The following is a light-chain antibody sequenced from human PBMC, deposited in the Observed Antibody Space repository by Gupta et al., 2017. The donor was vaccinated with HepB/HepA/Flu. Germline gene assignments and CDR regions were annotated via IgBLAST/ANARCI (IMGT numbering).Light chain of an antibody. CDR2: SAS. V-gene: IGKV3-20*01. CDR3: HHEGSSSGT. Sequence: EIVLTQSPGTLSLSPGERATLSCRASQYVSSNYLAWYQQRPGQAPRLLIYSASNRANGIPDRFSGSGSGTEFTLTISRLEPEDFAVYYCHHEGSSSGTFGQGTEVEIK. J-gene: IGKJ1*01. CDR1: QYVSSNY.